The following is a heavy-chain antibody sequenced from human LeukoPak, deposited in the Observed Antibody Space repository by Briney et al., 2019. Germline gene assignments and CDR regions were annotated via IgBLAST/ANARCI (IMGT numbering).Heavy chain of an antibody. Sequence: GSLRLSCAASGFPFSGSAIHWVRQPSGQGLEWLGLFRPQHNGAATAYGASVEGRFSISRDDSKSTASLQMNSLKTEDTAVYYCAGDYTSWTGLNYWGQGTLVTVSS. V-gene: IGHV3-73*01. CDR1: GFPFSGSA. D-gene: IGHD3-3*01. J-gene: IGHJ4*02. CDR3: AGDYTSWTGLNY. CDR2: FRPQHNGAAT.